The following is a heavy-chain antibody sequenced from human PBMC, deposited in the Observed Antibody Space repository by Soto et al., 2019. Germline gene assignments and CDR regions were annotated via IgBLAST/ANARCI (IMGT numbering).Heavy chain of an antibody. Sequence: SETLSLTCAVSGDSIRSSKWWCWVRQPPGKGLEWIGEIYHSGSTNYNPSLKSRVIISVDKSKNQFSLKLSSVTDADTAVYYCARGERQQQRDYWGQGTLVTVS. J-gene: IGHJ4*02. CDR2: IYHSGST. CDR1: GDSIRSSKW. CDR3: ARGERQQQRDY. D-gene: IGHD6-13*01. V-gene: IGHV4-4*02.